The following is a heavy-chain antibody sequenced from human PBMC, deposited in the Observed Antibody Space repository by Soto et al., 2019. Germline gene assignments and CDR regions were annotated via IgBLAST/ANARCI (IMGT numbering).Heavy chain of an antibody. V-gene: IGHV3-48*02. CDR1: GFTFSSYS. CDR3: VRDYSFGFDY. Sequence: EVQLVESGGGLAQPGGSLRLSCAASGFTFSSYSVNWVRQAPGKGLEWVSNIWSASNINYADSVKGRCTVSRDNAKNSMTLQMNGLRDEDTAVYYCVRDYSFGFDYWGQGILVTVSS. D-gene: IGHD6-13*01. CDR2: IWSASNI. J-gene: IGHJ4*02.